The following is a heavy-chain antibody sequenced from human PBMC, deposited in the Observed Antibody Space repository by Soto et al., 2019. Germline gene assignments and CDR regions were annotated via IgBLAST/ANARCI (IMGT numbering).Heavy chain of an antibody. CDR3: ARAGTYYYDSSGYFNWFDP. CDR1: GRTFSSYA. J-gene: IGHJ5*02. V-gene: IGHV1-69*13. CDR2: IIPIFGTA. Sequence: SVKVSCKASGRTFSSYAISWVRQAPGQVLEWMGGIIPIFGTANYAQKFQGRVTITADESTSTAYMELSSLRSEDTAVYYCARAGTYYYDSSGYFNWFDPWGQGTLVTVSS. D-gene: IGHD3-22*01.